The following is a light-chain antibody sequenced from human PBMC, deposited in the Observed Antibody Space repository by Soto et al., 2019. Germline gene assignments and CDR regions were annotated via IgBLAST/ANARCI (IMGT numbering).Light chain of an antibody. CDR1: TSNIGAHYD. CDR3: QSYDSSLSSYV. Sequence: QAVLTQPPSVSGAPGQRVTIACTGTTSNIGAHYDVHWYQHIPGTAPKLLIYGYIHRPSGVPDRFSGSKSDTSASLAITGLQAEDEADYYCQSYDSSLSSYVFGTGTKLTVL. V-gene: IGLV1-40*01. CDR2: GYI. J-gene: IGLJ1*01.